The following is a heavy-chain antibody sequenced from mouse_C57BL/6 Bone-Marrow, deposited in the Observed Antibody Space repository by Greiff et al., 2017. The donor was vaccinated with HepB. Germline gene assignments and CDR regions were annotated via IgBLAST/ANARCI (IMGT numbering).Heavy chain of an antibody. CDR3: AREGVLLRSEYYFDY. CDR1: GFPFRDYY. V-gene: IGHV5-16*01. D-gene: IGHD1-1*01. Sequence: EVKLVESEGGLVQPGSSMKLPFTASGFPFRDYYMAWVRPVPEKGLEWVANLNYDGSSTYYLDSLKSRFIISRDNAKNILYLQMSSLKSEDTATYYCAREGVLLRSEYYFDYWGQGTTLTVSS. J-gene: IGHJ2*01. CDR2: LNYDGSST.